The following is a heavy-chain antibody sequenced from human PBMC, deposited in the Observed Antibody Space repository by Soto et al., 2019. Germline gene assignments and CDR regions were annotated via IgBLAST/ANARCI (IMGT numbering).Heavy chain of an antibody. Sequence: PSETLSLTCNVSVGSISNYYWTWVRQSPEKGLEWIGYMYYNGNINYNPSLKSRVTISIDTSKNQFSLTLKSVTAADTAVYYCASGGNWFDPWGQGVLVTVSS. CDR3: ASGGNWFDP. CDR1: VGSISNYY. V-gene: IGHV4-59*01. CDR2: MYYNGNI. D-gene: IGHD3-16*01. J-gene: IGHJ5*02.